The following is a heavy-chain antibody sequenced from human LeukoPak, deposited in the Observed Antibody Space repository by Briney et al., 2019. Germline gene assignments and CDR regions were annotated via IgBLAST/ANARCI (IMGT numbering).Heavy chain of an antibody. J-gene: IGHJ5*02. CDR3: ARDRVGATPTNWFDP. Sequence: GASVKVSCKASGYTLTGYNIHWGRQAPGQGLEWMGWINPNSGGTNYAQKFQGRVTMTRDTSISTAYMELSRLRSDDTAVYYCARDRVGATPTNWFDPWGQGTLVTVSS. D-gene: IGHD1-26*01. CDR1: GYTLTGYN. V-gene: IGHV1-2*02. CDR2: INPNSGGT.